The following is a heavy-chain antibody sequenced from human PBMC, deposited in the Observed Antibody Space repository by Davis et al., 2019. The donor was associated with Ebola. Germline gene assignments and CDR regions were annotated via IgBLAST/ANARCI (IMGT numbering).Heavy chain of an antibody. Sequence: MPSETLSLTGTVSGGSISRGGYYWSWIRQHPGKGLEWIGYIYYSGSTYYNSSLKSRVTISVDTSKNQFSLKLSSVTADDTAVYYCASDSSGWYEGLDYWGQGTLVTVSS. CDR3: ASDSSGWYEGLDY. J-gene: IGHJ4*02. V-gene: IGHV4-31*03. D-gene: IGHD6-19*01. CDR2: IYYSGST. CDR1: GGSISRGGYY.